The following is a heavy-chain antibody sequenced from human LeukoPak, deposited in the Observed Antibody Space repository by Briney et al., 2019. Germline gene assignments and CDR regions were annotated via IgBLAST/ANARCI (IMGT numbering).Heavy chain of an antibody. CDR3: ARDDYNTLGYNFHH. D-gene: IGHD1-1*01. Sequence: GTSLRLSCVASGFTFADHAMHCVRRAPGQGLEWVTGINWNNDGIVYAASVKGRFTVSRGNAKNTLYLQMNGLRPEDTAFYYCARDDYNTLGYNFHHWGQGTLVTVSS. CDR2: INWNNDGI. CDR1: GFTFADHA. V-gene: IGHV3-9*01. J-gene: IGHJ1*01.